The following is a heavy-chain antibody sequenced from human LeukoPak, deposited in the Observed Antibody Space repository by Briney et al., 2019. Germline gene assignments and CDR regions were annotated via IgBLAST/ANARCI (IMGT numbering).Heavy chain of an antibody. CDR3: ARGVSGSYSFDY. CDR1: GHTFTGYY. D-gene: IGHD1-26*01. CDR2: INPNSGGT. Sequence: GASVKVSCKASGHTFTGYYMHWVRQAPGQGLEWMGWINPNSGGTNYARKFQGRVTMTRDTSISTAYMDLSRLRSDDTAVYYCARGVSGSYSFDYWGQGTLVTVPS. J-gene: IGHJ4*02. V-gene: IGHV1-2*02.